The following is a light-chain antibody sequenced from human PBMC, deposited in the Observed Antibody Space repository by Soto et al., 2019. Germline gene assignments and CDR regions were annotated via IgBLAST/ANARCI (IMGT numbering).Light chain of an antibody. V-gene: IGLV1-40*01. J-gene: IGLJ1*01. Sequence: QSVLTQPPSVSGAPGQRVTISCTGSSSNIGAGYDVHWYRQLPGTAPKLLIYGNSNRPSGVPDRFSGSKSGTSASLAITGLQAEDEADYYCQSYDSSLSGSDVFGTGTKVTVL. CDR1: SSNIGAGYD. CDR2: GNS. CDR3: QSYDSSLSGSDV.